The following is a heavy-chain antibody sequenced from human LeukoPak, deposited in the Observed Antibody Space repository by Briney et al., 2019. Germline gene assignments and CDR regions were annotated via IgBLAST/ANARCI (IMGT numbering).Heavy chain of an antibody. CDR1: GFTFSSYS. CDR3: AREGPFWVPAANKRFDY. J-gene: IGHJ4*02. V-gene: IGHV3-21*01. D-gene: IGHD2-2*01. CDR2: ISSSSSDI. Sequence: GGSLRLSCAASGFTFSSYSMNWVRQAPGKGLEWVSSISSSSSDIYYADSVKGRFTISRDNAKNSLYLQMNSLRAEDTAVYYCAREGPFWVPAANKRFDYWGQGTLVTVSS.